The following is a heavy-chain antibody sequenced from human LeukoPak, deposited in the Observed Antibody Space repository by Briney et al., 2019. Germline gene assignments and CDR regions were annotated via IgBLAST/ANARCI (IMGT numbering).Heavy chain of an antibody. Sequence: GGSLRLSCEASGFTFSSYEMSWVRQAPGKGLEWISYISSTGRTIYYADSVKGRFTISRDNAKNSLYLQMNGLRAEDTAVYYCARDPQVGGYFDWFPGWFDPWGQGTLVTVSS. D-gene: IGHD3-9*01. J-gene: IGHJ5*02. CDR3: ARDPQVGGYFDWFPGWFDP. CDR1: GFTFSSYE. CDR2: ISSTGRTI. V-gene: IGHV3-48*03.